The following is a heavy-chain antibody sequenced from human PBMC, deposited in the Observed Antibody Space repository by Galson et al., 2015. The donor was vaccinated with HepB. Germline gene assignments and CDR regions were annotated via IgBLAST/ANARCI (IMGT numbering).Heavy chain of an antibody. Sequence: ETLSLTCTVSGGSISSGDYYWSWIRQPPGKGLEWIGYIYYSGSTNYNPSLKSRVTISVDTSKNQFSLKLSSVTAADTAVYYCARVAGNMIVVVWGQGTLVTVSS. CDR2: IYYSGST. V-gene: IGHV4-61*08. D-gene: IGHD3-22*01. J-gene: IGHJ4*02. CDR1: GGSISSGDYY. CDR3: ARVAGNMIVVV.